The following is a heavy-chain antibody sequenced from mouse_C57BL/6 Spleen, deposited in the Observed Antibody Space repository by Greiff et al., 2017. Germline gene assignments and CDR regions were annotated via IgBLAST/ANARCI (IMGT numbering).Heavy chain of an antibody. D-gene: IGHD1-1*01. V-gene: IGHV1-82*01. Sequence: QVQLQQSGPELVKPGASVKISCKASGYAFSSSWMNWVKQRPGKGLEWIGRIYPGDGDTNYNGKFKGKATLTADKSSSTAYMQLSSLTSEDSAVYFCARKHYGSSSFEGWGPGTTLTVSS. CDR2: IYPGDGDT. CDR1: GYAFSSSW. J-gene: IGHJ2*01. CDR3: ARKHYGSSSFEG.